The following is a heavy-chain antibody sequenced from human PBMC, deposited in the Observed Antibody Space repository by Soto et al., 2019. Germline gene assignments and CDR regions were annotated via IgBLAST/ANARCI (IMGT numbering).Heavy chain of an antibody. Sequence: EVQLAESGGGLVKPGGSLRLSCAASGISFSNVWMSWVRQAPGKGLEWVGRIKSKADGGTTDYAAPVKGRFTISRDDSKNMLYLQMNSLRTEDTAMYYCTTVVVANARGQGTLVIFSS. V-gene: IGHV3-15*01. CDR1: GISFSNVW. D-gene: IGHD2-15*01. CDR2: IKSKADGGTT. CDR3: TTVVVANA. J-gene: IGHJ4*02.